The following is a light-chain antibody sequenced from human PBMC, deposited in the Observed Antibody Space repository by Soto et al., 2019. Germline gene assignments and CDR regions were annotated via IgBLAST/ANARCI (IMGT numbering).Light chain of an antibody. Sequence: DIQMTQSPSTLSASVGDRVTITCRASQSISSWLAWYQQKPGKAPKLLIYKASSLESGVPSRFSGSGSGTEFTLTISSLQTDDVETYYCQQYNSYWTYGQGTKLEIK. J-gene: IGKJ1*01. CDR2: KAS. V-gene: IGKV1-5*03. CDR1: QSISSW. CDR3: QQYNSYWT.